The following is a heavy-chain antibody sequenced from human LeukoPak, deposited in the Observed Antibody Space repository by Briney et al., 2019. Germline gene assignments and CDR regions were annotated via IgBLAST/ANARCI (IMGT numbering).Heavy chain of an antibody. CDR3: ARAKYSSITYYFDY. CDR2: ISSSGSTI. J-gene: IGHJ4*02. V-gene: IGHV3-11*04. CDR1: GFTFSDYY. Sequence: PGGSLRLSCAASGFTFSDYYMSWIRQAPGKGLEWVSYISSSGSTIYYADSVKGRFTISRDNAKNSLYLQMNSLRAEDTAVYYCARAKYSSITYYFDYWGQGTLVTVSS. D-gene: IGHD6-13*01.